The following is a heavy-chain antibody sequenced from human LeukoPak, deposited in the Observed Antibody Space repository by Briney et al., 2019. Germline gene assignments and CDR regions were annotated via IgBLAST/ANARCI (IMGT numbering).Heavy chain of an antibody. J-gene: IGHJ4*02. V-gene: IGHV4-4*09. CDR3: ARHAFSSSWFGY. D-gene: IGHD6-13*01. Sequence: SETLSLTCTVSGGSISSYYWSWIRQPPGKGLEWIGYIYTSGSTNYNPSLKSRVTISVDTSKNQFSLKLSSVTAADTAVYYCARHAFSSSWFGYWGQGTLVTVFS. CDR1: GGSISSYY. CDR2: IYTSGST.